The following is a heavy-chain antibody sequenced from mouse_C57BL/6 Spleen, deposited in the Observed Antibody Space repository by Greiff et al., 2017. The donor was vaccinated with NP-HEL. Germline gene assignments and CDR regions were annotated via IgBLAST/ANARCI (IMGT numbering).Heavy chain of an antibody. CDR1: GYTFTSYG. CDR3: ARSYYSNRYFDY. CDR2: IYIGNGYT. V-gene: IGHV1-58*01. Sequence: EVQGVESGAELVRPGSSVKMSCKTSGYTFTSYGINWVKQRPGQGLEWIGYIYIGNGYTEYNEKFKGKATLTSDTSSSTAYMQLSSLTSEDSQIDCCARSYYSNRYFDYWGQGTTLTVSS. D-gene: IGHD2-5*01. J-gene: IGHJ2*01.